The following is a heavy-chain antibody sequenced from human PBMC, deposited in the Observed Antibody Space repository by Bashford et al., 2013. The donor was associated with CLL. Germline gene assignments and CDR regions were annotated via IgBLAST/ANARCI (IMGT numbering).Heavy chain of an antibody. J-gene: IGHJ4*02. CDR1: GFTFSDAW. V-gene: IGHV3-74*01. CDR2: IDSDGSST. CDR3: ARGYYYDSSGYFPIDY. D-gene: IGHD3-22*01. Sequence: GSLRLSCAASGFTFSDAWMHWVRQVPGKGLEWVSCIDSDGSSTSYADSVKGRFTISRDNAKNTLYLQMNSLRAEDTAVYYCARGYYYDSSGYFPIDYWGQGTLVTVSS.